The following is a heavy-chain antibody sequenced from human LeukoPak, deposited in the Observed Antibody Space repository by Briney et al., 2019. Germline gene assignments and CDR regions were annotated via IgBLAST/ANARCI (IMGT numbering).Heavy chain of an antibody. CDR2: IFSGGHT. J-gene: IGHJ6*03. Sequence: GGSLRPSCPASALIVTRICMDCVRQAPGKGLEWVSVIFSGGHTYYTDSVKGRFTISRDNSNNTLYLHMNSLRHDDTAVYYCGRSTRDSYNHYHYHYRDVWGKGITVTVSS. CDR3: GRSTRDSYNHYHYHYRDV. CDR1: ALIVTRIC. V-gene: IGHV3-53*01. D-gene: IGHD5-24*01.